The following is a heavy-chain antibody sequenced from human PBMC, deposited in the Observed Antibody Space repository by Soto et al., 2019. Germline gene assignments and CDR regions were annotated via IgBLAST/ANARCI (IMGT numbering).Heavy chain of an antibody. Sequence: GGSLRLSCAGSGCTFSSYAMHWVRQAPGKGLEWVAVISYDGSNKYYADSVKGRFTISRDNSKNTLYLQMNSLRAEDTAVYYCARVPSSSGRAHFDYWGQGTLVTVSS. J-gene: IGHJ4*02. D-gene: IGHD2-15*01. CDR2: ISYDGSNK. V-gene: IGHV3-30-3*01. CDR3: ARVPSSSGRAHFDY. CDR1: GCTFSSYA.